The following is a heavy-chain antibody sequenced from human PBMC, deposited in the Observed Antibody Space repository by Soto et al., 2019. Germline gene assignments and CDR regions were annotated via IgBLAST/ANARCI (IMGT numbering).Heavy chain of an antibody. CDR2: ISSSSSYI. CDR3: ARDRQRRITMVRVVSPHAFDI. D-gene: IGHD3-10*01. J-gene: IGHJ3*02. CDR1: GFTFSSYS. Sequence: EVQLVESGGGLVKPGGSLRLSCAASGFTFSSYSMNWVRQAPGKGLEWVSSISSSSSYIYYADSVKGRFTISRDNAKNSLYLQMNSLRAEDTAVYYCARDRQRRITMVRVVSPHAFDIWGQGTMVTVSS. V-gene: IGHV3-21*01.